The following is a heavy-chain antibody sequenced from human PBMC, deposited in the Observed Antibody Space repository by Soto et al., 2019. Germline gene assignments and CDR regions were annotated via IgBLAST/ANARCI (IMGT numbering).Heavy chain of an antibody. CDR2: ISGASAHI. Sequence: GGSLRLSCAASGLPFSTDSQTWVRQAPGKGLEWVSAISGASAHIYYAGAVKGRFTISRDNARNSVYLQLNSLRAEDTAIYYCASAPGLYYFDYWGQGIPVTVSS. V-gene: IGHV3-21*01. CDR1: GLPFSTDS. J-gene: IGHJ4*02. CDR3: ASAPGLYYFDY.